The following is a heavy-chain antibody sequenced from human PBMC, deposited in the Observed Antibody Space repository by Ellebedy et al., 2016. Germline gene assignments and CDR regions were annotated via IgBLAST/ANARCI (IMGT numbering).Heavy chain of an antibody. Sequence: GGSLRLSXAASGFTFSNAWMSWVRQAPGKGLEWVGRIKSKTDGGTTDYAAPVKGRFTISRDDSKNTLYLQMNSLKTEDTAVYYCTTGYCSSTSCPWTYYYYYYMDVWGKGTTVTVSS. CDR1: GFTFSNAW. V-gene: IGHV3-15*01. CDR3: TTGYCSSTSCPWTYYYYYYMDV. CDR2: IKSKTDGGTT. J-gene: IGHJ6*03. D-gene: IGHD2-2*01.